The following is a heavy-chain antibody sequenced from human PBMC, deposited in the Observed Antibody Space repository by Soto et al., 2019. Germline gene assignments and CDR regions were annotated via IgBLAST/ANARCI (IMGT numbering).Heavy chain of an antibody. CDR3: ARVRRAYSSSSILDY. CDR2: IIPIFGTA. Sequence: QVQLVQSGAEVKKPGSSVKVSCKASGGTFSSYAISWVRQAPGQGLEWMGGIIPIFGTANYAQKFQGRVTVTADETTSTAYMELGRLRSVATAVDYCARVRRAYSSSSILDYWGQGTLVTVSS. CDR1: GGTFSSYA. J-gene: IGHJ4*02. V-gene: IGHV1-69*12. D-gene: IGHD6-6*01.